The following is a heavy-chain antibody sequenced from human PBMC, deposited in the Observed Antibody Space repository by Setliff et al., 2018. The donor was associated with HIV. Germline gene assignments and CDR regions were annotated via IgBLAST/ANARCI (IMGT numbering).Heavy chain of an antibody. V-gene: IGHV1-8*03. CDR1: GYTFTQSD. J-gene: IGHJ2*01. Sequence: ASVKVSCKASGYTFTQSDINWVRQATGQSPEWMGWMNPKSGNTGYKQTFQDRITITRDTSINTIHMGLKSLTSEDTAVYYCARSGPRDHDFWYDQSRRYFDLWGRGTPVTVSS. D-gene: IGHD3-3*01. CDR2: MNPKSGNT. CDR3: ARSGPRDHDFWYDQSRRYFDL.